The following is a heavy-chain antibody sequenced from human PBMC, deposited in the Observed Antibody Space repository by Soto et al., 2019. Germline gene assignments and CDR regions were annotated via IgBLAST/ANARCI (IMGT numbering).Heavy chain of an antibody. CDR2: VSRAGTYT. D-gene: IGHD4-17*01. CDR1: GFTFSSSA. J-gene: IGHJ5*02. Sequence: EVQLLESGGDVVRPGGSLRLSCAASGFTFSSSAMGWVRQAPGKGLEWVAGVSRAGTYTLYADSVRGRFSISRDNSRDTGDLDMNALRGDDTAVYFCVKYTVTEDFGESWGQGTLVSVSS. CDR3: VKYTVTEDFGES. V-gene: IGHV3-23*03.